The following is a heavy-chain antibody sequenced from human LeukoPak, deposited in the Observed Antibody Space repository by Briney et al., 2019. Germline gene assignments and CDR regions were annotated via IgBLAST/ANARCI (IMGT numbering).Heavy chain of an antibody. CDR3: ARDRGYGSGWGLDAFDI. V-gene: IGHV3-7*03. CDR2: IKHDGSEK. J-gene: IGHJ3*02. CDR1: GFTFSSYW. D-gene: IGHD6-19*01. Sequence: GGSLRLSCAASGFTFSSYWTSWVRQAPGKGLEWVANIKHDGSEKYYMDSVKGRFTISRDNAKNSLYLQMYSLRAEDTAVYYCARDRGYGSGWGLDAFDIWGQGTMVTVSS.